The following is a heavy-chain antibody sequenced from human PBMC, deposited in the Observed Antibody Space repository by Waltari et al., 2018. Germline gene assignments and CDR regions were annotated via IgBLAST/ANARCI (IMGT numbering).Heavy chain of an antibody. CDR1: GFPFGRYT. CDR3: ARETEEAFDF. J-gene: IGHJ3*01. Sequence: EVQLVESGGGLVKPGGSLRLSCAASGFPFGRYTMHWVRQAPGKGLEWVSSISGTSYYIYHADSVKGRFTTSRDNAKNSLYLQMNSLRAEDTAVYYCARETEEAFDFWGRGTMVTVSS. V-gene: IGHV3-21*01. D-gene: IGHD2-21*02. CDR2: ISGTSYYI.